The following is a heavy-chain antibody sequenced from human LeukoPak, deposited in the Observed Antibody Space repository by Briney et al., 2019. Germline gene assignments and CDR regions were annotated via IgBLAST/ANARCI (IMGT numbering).Heavy chain of an antibody. D-gene: IGHD3-10*01. Sequence: SETLSLTCAVYGGSFSGYYWSWIRQPPGKGLEWIGEINHSGSTNYNPSLKSRVTISISTSKNQFSLKLSSVTAADTAVYFCARIWFGLRRLYYFDYWGQGTLAAVSS. J-gene: IGHJ4*02. V-gene: IGHV4-34*01. CDR1: GGSFSGYY. CDR2: INHSGST. CDR3: ARIWFGLRRLYYFDY.